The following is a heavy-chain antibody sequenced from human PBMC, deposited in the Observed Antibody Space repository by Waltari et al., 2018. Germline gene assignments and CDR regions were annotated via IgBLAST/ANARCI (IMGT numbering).Heavy chain of an antibody. D-gene: IGHD4-17*01. V-gene: IGHV3-21*01. J-gene: IGHJ4*02. Sequence: EVQLVESGGGLVKPGGSLRLSCAASGFTFSSYSMNWVRQAPGKGLEWVSSISSSSSYIYYADSVKGRFTISRDNAKNSLYLQMNSLRAEDTAVCYCARDLLPRTVTTYADYWGQGTLVTVSS. CDR2: ISSSSSYI. CDR1: GFTFSSYS. CDR3: ARDLLPRTVTTYADY.